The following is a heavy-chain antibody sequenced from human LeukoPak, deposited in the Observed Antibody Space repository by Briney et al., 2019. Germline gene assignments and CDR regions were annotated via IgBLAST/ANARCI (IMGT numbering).Heavy chain of an antibody. J-gene: IGHJ4*02. V-gene: IGHV3-23*01. Sequence: GGSLRLSCAASGFTFSSYGMNWVRQAPGKGLEWVSAISGSGGNTYYADSVRGRFTISRDNSKNTLYLQINSLRAEDTALYYCAKPAKTDYADYWGQGTLVTVSS. CDR2: ISGSGGNT. D-gene: IGHD1-14*01. CDR3: AKPAKTDYADY. CDR1: GFTFSSYG.